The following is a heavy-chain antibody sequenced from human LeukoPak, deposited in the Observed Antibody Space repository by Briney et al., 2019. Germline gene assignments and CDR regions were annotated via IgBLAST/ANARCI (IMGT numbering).Heavy chain of an antibody. CDR1: DFTFNNDA. J-gene: IGHJ4*02. Sequence: PGGSLRLSCAASDFTFNNDAMHWVRQAPGKGLEWVAMISNDGTKKYYADSVKGRFTISRDNSKNTLFLEMNSLRAEDSAVYYCARAIYNSDRTDFDYWGQGTLVTVSS. D-gene: IGHD1-20*01. CDR2: ISNDGTKK. V-gene: IGHV3-30-3*01. CDR3: ARAIYNSDRTDFDY.